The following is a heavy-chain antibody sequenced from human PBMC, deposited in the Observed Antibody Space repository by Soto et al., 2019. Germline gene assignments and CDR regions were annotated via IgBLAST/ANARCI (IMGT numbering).Heavy chain of an antibody. Sequence: QVQLVESGGGVVKTSGSLRIACAASGFTFSDYYMSWVRQAPGKGLEWVSYISSSGNTIYYADSVKGRFTISRDNAKNSVYLQMNSLRAEDTALYFCAKMSSENYYDPVFSWGKGTLVTVSS. CDR3: AKMSSENYYDPVFS. D-gene: IGHD3-22*01. V-gene: IGHV3-11*01. J-gene: IGHJ5*02. CDR2: ISSSGNTI. CDR1: GFTFSDYY.